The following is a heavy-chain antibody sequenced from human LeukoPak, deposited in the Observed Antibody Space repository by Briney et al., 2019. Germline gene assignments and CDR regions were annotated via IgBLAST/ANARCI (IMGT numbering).Heavy chain of an antibody. D-gene: IGHD5-12*01. CDR3: AREVVGYAWYFDY. V-gene: IGHV4-38-2*02. Sequence: SETLSLTCTVSGYSISSGYYWGWIRQPPGKGLEWIGSIYHSGSPYYNPSLKSRVTTSVDTSTNQFSLTLGSLTAPDPPVNSGAREVVGYAWYFDYWGQGTLVSVSS. J-gene: IGHJ4*02. CDR2: IYHSGSP. CDR1: GYSISSGYY.